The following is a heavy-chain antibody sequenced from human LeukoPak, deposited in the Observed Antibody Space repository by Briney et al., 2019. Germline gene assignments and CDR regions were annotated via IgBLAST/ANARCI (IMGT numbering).Heavy chain of an antibody. D-gene: IGHD6-6*01. J-gene: IGHJ3*02. CDR3: ARGRSIAAPVDAFDI. V-gene: IGHV1-24*01. CDR1: GYTLTELS. CDR2: FDPEDGET. Sequence: ASVKVSCKVSGYTLTELSMHWVRQAPGKGLEWMGGFDPEDGETIYAQKFQGRVTITADESTSTAYMELSSLRSEDTAVYYCARGRSIAAPVDAFDIWGQGTMVTVSS.